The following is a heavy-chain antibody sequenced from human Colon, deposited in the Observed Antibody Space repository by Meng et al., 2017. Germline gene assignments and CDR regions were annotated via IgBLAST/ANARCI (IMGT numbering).Heavy chain of an antibody. D-gene: IGHD3-10*01. CDR1: GFSFGNYA. CDR2: ISVNGRST. V-gene: IGHV3-23*01. Sequence: GESLKISCAASGFSFGNYAMSWVRQAPGKGLEWLSSISVNGRSTYYADSVKGRFTISRDISDKTVYLEMNSLRAGDTAIYYCAKQRGVTTVRGIDDWGQGALVTVSS. CDR3: AKQRGVTTVRGIDD. J-gene: IGHJ4*02.